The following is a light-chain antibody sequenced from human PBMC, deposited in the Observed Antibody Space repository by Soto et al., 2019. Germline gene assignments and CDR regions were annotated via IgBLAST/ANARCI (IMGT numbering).Light chain of an antibody. J-gene: IGKJ5*01. CDR2: CAS. Sequence: IVMTQSPATLSVYLGERATLPCRASQSFXSSLGWDQRKPGQAPRVLXACASNMATGSPDRLSGSGSGTDFTLTINRLDPEYFALYYYQQYGGAPSTFGLGTRLDIK. CDR1: QSFXSS. V-gene: IGKV3-20*01. CDR3: QQYGGAPST.